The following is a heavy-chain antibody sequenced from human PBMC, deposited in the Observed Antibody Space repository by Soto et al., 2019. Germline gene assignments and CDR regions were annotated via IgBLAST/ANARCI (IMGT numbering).Heavy chain of an antibody. CDR3: AKDRLWFGRATEDF. Sequence: GGSLRLSCAASGFLFRSFAMSWVRQAPGKGLEWVSGISDTGHTYYADSVMGRFTISRDNSENTLYLQMTTLRAEDTAIYYCAKDRLWFGRATEDFWGQGILVSVSS. CDR1: GFLFRSFA. D-gene: IGHD3-10*01. J-gene: IGHJ4*02. CDR2: ISDTGHT. V-gene: IGHV3-23*01.